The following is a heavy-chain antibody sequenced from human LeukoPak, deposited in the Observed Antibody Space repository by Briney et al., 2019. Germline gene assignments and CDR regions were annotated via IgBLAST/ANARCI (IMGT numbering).Heavy chain of an antibody. V-gene: IGHV1-2*02. Sequence: ASVTVSCKASGYTFGAYYMHWVRQAPGQGLEWMGWINPNTGGTEYAQKFQGRVTMTRDTSIDTAYMELNSLRPDDTAVYYCAKAGHYDFNWFDPWGQGTLVAVSS. CDR2: INPNTGGT. CDR3: AKAGHYDFNWFDP. J-gene: IGHJ5*02. D-gene: IGHD2/OR15-2a*01. CDR1: GYTFGAYY.